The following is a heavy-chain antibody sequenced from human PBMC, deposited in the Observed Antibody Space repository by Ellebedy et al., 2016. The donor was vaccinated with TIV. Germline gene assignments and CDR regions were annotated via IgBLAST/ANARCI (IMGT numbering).Heavy chain of an antibody. CDR2: INPNSGGT. D-gene: IGHD2-2*01. CDR1: GYTFTGYY. J-gene: IGHJ6*03. V-gene: IGHV1-2*02. Sequence: ASVKVSCXASGYTFTGYYMHWVRQAPGQGLEWMGWINPNSGGTNYAQKFQGRVTMTRDTSISTAYMELSSLRSEDTAVYYCARDEGCSSTSCYRNDYYYYMDVWGKGTTVTVSS. CDR3: ARDEGCSSTSCYRNDYYYYMDV.